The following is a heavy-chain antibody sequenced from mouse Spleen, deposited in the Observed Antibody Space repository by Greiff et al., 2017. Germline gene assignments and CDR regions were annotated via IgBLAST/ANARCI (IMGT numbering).Heavy chain of an antibody. V-gene: IGHV7-3*01. D-gene: IGHD4-1*01. CDR1: GFTFTDYY. CDR2: IRNKANGYTT. J-gene: IGHJ3*01. Sequence: DVHLVESGGGLVQPGGSLSLSCAASGFTFTDYYMSWVRQPPGKALEWLGFIRNKANGYTTEYSASVKGRFTISRDNSQSILYLQMNALRAEDSATYYCARYDWAWFAYWGQGTLVTVSA. CDR3: ARYDWAWFAY.